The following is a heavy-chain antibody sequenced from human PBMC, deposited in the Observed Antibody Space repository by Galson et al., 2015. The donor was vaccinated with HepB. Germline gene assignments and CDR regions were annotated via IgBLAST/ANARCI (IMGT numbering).Heavy chain of an antibody. Sequence: SLRLSCAASGFTFSSYGMHWVRQAPGKGLEWVAVISYDGSNKYYADSVKGRFTISRDNSKNTLYLQMNSLRAEDTAVYYCAKEMVGYCSSTSCYTADYWGQGTLVTVSS. CDR2: ISYDGSNK. D-gene: IGHD2-2*02. CDR3: AKEMVGYCSSTSCYTADY. J-gene: IGHJ4*02. CDR1: GFTFSSYG. V-gene: IGHV3-30*18.